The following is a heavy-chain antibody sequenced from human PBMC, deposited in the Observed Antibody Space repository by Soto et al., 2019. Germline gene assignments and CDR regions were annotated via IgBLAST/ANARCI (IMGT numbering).Heavy chain of an antibody. CDR2: TYYRSKWYN. V-gene: IGHV6-1*01. J-gene: IGHJ6*02. D-gene: IGHD3-10*01. CDR3: ARDRQYDPDRGNYYYYGMDV. CDR1: GDSVSSNSAA. Sequence: QVQLQQSGPGLVKPSQTLSLTCAISGDSVSSNSAAWNWIRQSPSRGLEWLGRTYYRSKWYNDYAVSVKSRITINPDTSKNQFSLQLNSVTPEDTAVYYCARDRQYDPDRGNYYYYGMDVWGQGTTVTVSS.